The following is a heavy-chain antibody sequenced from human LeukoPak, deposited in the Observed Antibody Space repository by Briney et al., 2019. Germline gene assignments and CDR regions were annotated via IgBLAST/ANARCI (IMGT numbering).Heavy chain of an antibody. CDR2: ISSSSSYI. D-gene: IGHD6-6*01. Sequence: PGGSLRLSCAASGFTFSSYSMNWVRQAPGKGLEWVSSISSSSSYIYYADSVKGRFTISRDNAKNTLYLQMNSLRAEDTAVYYCAKVGSIAADFDYWGQGTLVTVSS. J-gene: IGHJ4*02. V-gene: IGHV3-21*04. CDR3: AKVGSIAADFDY. CDR1: GFTFSSYS.